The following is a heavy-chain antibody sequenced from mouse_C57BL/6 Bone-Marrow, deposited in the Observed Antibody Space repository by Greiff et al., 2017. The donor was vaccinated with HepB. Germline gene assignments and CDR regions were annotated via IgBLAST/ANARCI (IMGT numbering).Heavy chain of an antibody. V-gene: IGHV5-12*01. D-gene: IGHD1-1*01. Sequence: EVQGVESGGGLVQPGGSLKLSCAASGFTFSDYYMYWVRQTPGKRLEWVAYISHGGGSTYYPDTVKGRFTITRDNAKNTPYLQISRLKSEDTAMYYCAGHRELLGYAMDYWGQGTAVTVSS. J-gene: IGHJ4*01. CDR3: AGHRELLGYAMDY. CDR1: GFTFSDYY. CDR2: ISHGGGST.